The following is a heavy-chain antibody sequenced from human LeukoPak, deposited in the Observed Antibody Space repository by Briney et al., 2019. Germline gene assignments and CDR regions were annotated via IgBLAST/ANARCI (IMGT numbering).Heavy chain of an antibody. CDR1: GFTFSSYS. J-gene: IGHJ4*02. Sequence: GGSLRLSCAASGFTFSSYSMNWVRQAPGKGLEWVSSISSSSSYIYYADSVKGRFTISRDNAKNSLYLQMNSLRAEDTAVYYCARGRRYYDSSGYGDYWGQGTLVTVSS. CDR3: ARGRRYYDSSGYGDY. CDR2: ISSSSSYI. D-gene: IGHD3-22*01. V-gene: IGHV3-21*01.